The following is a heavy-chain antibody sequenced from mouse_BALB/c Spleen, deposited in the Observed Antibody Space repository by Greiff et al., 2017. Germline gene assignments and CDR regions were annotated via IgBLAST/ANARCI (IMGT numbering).Heavy chain of an antibody. D-gene: IGHD1-2*01. J-gene: IGHJ2*01. CDR2: ISYSGST. Sequence: VQLKESGPGLVKPSQSLSLTCTVTGYSITSDYAWNWIRQFPGNKLEWMGYISYSGSTSYNPSLKSRISITRDTSKNQFFLQLNSVTTEDTATYYCARIHYYGLYSFDYWGQGTTLTVSS. CDR1: GYSITSDYA. V-gene: IGHV3-2*02. CDR3: ARIHYYGLYSFDY.